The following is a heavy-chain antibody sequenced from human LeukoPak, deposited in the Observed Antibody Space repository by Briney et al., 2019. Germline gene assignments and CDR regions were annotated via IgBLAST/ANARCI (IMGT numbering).Heavy chain of an antibody. CDR3: ARGPASGYYYGGIGD. Sequence: ASVKVSRKASGYTFTSYDINWVRQATGQGLEWMGWMNPNSGNTGYAQKFQGRVTMTRNTSISTAYMELSSLRSEDTAVYYCARGPASGYYYGGIGDWGQGTLVTVSS. V-gene: IGHV1-8*01. J-gene: IGHJ4*02. CDR1: GYTFTSYD. CDR2: MNPNSGNT. D-gene: IGHD3-22*01.